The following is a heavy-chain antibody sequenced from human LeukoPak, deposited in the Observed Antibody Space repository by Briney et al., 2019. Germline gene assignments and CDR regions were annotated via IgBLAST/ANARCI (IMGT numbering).Heavy chain of an antibody. J-gene: IGHJ4*02. CDR2: ISYDGSNK. Sequence: GGSLRLSCAASGFTFSSYAMHWVRQAPGKGLEWVAVISYDGSNKYYADSVKGRFTISRDNSKNTLYLQMNSLRAEDTAVHYCARDHATYYYDSSGYLGPTSFDYWGQGTLVTVSS. V-gene: IGHV3-30-3*01. CDR3: ARDHATYYYDSSGYLGPTSFDY. D-gene: IGHD3-22*01. CDR1: GFTFSSYA.